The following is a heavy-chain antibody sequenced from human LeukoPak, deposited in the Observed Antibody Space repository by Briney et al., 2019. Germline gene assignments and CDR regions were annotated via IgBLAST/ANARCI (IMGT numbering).Heavy chain of an antibody. CDR2: IIPIFGTA. V-gene: IGHV1-69*06. CDR3: ARDKGYYDSSGYSINFDY. Sequence: ASVKVSCKASGGTFSSYAISWVRQAPGQGLEWMGGIIPIFGTANYAQKFQGRVTITADKSTSTAYMELSSLRSEDTAVYYCARDKGYYDSSGYSINFDYWGQGTLVTVSS. J-gene: IGHJ4*02. D-gene: IGHD3-22*01. CDR1: GGTFSSYA.